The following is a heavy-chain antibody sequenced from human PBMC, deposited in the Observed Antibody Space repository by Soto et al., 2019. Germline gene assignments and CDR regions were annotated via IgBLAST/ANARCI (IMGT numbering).Heavy chain of an antibody. CDR2: INPSGGST. Sequence: QVQLVQSGAEVKKPGASVKVSCKASGYTFTSYYMHWVRQAPGQGLEWMGIINPSGGSTSYAQKFQGRVTMTRDTSTNTVYMELSSLRSEDTAVYYCARDSSGYCFDYWGQGTLVTVSS. D-gene: IGHD3-22*01. V-gene: IGHV1-46*01. CDR1: GYTFTSYY. J-gene: IGHJ4*02. CDR3: ARDSSGYCFDY.